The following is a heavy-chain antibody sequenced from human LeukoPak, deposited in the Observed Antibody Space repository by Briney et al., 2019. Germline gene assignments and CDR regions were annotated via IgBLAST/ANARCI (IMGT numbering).Heavy chain of an antibody. CDR3: ARQEITFGGVIVLFDY. J-gene: IGHJ4*02. D-gene: IGHD3-16*02. CDR2: IYPGDSDT. V-gene: IGHV5-51*01. Sequence: KPGESLKISCKGSGYSFTSYWIGWVRQMPGKGLEWMGIIYPGDSDTRYSPSFQGQVTISADKSISTAYLQWSSLKASDTAMCYCARQEITFGGVIVLFDYWGQGTLVTVSS. CDR1: GYSFTSYW.